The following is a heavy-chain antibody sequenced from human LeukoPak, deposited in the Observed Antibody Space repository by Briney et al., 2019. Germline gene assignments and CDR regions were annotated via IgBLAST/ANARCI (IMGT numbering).Heavy chain of an antibody. D-gene: IGHD3-10*01. V-gene: IGHV4-59*01. CDR3: ARGLWFGELLSPYYYYYMDV. CDR2: IYYSGST. Sequence: SEALSLTCTVSGGSISSYYWSWIRQPPGKGLEWIGYIYYSGSTNYNPSLKSRVTISVDTSKNQFSLKLSSVTAADTAVYYCARGLWFGELLSPYYYYYMDVWGKGTTVTVSS. J-gene: IGHJ6*03. CDR1: GGSISSYY.